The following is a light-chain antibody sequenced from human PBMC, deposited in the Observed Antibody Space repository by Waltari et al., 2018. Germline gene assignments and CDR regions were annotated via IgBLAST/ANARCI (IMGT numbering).Light chain of an antibody. V-gene: IGLV3-19*01. CDR3: NSRDSSGNHPGV. CDR2: GKN. Sequence: SSELTQDPAVSVALARSVRHTSQGDSPRRYYARWYQQKPGQAPVLVIYGKNNRPSGIPDRFSGSSSGNTASLTITGAQAEDEADYYCNSRDSSGNHPGVFGGGTKLTVL. J-gene: IGLJ3*02. CDR1: SPRRYY.